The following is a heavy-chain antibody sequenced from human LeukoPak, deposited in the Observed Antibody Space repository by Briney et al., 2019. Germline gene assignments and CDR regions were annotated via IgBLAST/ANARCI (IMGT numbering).Heavy chain of an antibody. CDR1: GGTFSSYA. D-gene: IGHD5-18*01. J-gene: IGHJ4*02. CDR3: ASQIQLTSPFDY. Sequence: SVKVSCKASGGTFSSYAISWVRQAPGQGLEWMGGIIPIFGTANYAQKFQDRVTITADESTSTAYMELSSLRSEDTAVYYCASQIQLTSPFDYWGQGTLVTVSS. CDR2: IIPIFGTA. V-gene: IGHV1-69*13.